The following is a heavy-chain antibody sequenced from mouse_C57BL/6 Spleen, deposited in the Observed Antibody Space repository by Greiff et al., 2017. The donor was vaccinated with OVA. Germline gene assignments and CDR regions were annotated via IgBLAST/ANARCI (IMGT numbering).Heavy chain of an antibody. CDR1: GFTFTDYY. Sequence: EVKLMESGGGLVQPGGSLSLSCAASGFTFTDYYMSWVRQPPGKALEWLGFIRNKANGHTTEYSASVKGRFTISRDNSQSILYLQMNALRAEDSATYYCARYGLFFDYWGQGTTLTVSS. CDR3: ARYGLFFDY. V-gene: IGHV7-3*01. CDR2: IRNKANGHTT. J-gene: IGHJ2*01.